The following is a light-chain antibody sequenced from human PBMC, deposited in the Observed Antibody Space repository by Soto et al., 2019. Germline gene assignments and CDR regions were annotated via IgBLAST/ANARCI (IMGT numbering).Light chain of an antibody. J-gene: IGLJ2*01. CDR1: SSDVGDYNY. CDR3: SSYTSSGTLVL. CDR2: DVS. V-gene: IGLV2-14*01. Sequence: QSALTQPASVSGSPGQSITISCTGTSSDVGDYNYVSWYQQHPGKAPKLMIYDVSNRPSGVSNRFSGSKSGNTASLTISWLQAEDEGDYYCSSYTSSGTLVLFGGGTKLTVL.